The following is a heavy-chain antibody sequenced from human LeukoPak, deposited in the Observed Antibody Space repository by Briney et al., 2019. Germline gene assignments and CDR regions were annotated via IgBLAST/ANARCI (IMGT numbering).Heavy chain of an antibody. V-gene: IGHV3-7*01. CDR2: IKKDGSEK. CDR1: GFTFSSYW. J-gene: IGHJ4*02. CDR3: ARFRGSYCLDY. D-gene: IGHD3-16*01. Sequence: QPGGSLRLSCAASGFTFSSYWMSWVRQAPGKGLEWVANIKKDGSEKYSVAFVKGRFIISSDNANNSQYLQINSRRADATAVYYCARFRGSYCLDYSGQGGLVTVSS.